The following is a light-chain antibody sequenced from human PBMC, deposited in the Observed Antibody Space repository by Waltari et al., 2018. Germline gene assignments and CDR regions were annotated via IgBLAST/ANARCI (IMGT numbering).Light chain of an antibody. J-gene: IGKJ4*01. CDR1: QDIYNS. Sequence: DIQMTQSPSSLSASVGDSVTITCQANQDIYNSLNWYQQKPGKAPNLLIYGASNLEPGVPSRFSGSGSGTHFTFTISSLQPDDFATYYCQQYDTPLSFGGGTKVAIK. CDR2: GAS. CDR3: QQYDTPLS. V-gene: IGKV1-33*01.